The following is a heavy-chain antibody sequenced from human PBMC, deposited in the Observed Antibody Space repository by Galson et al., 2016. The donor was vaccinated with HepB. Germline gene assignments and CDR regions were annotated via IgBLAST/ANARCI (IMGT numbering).Heavy chain of an antibody. V-gene: IGHV1-69*13. CDR3: ARVGYRAYTSCQYDGFDI. Sequence: SVKVSCKASGGAFSTYAISWVRQAPGQRLEWMGGSIPMFGTANYAEKFQGRVTITADEATTTAYMELTSLRSEDTAIYYCARVGYRAYTSCQYDGFDIWGQGTMVTVSS. D-gene: IGHD2-2*01. CDR2: SIPMFGTA. CDR1: GGAFSTYA. J-gene: IGHJ3*02.